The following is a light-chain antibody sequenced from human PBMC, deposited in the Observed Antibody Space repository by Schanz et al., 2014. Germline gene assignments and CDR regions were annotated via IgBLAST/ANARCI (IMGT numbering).Light chain of an antibody. Sequence: DIVMTQSPDSLAVPLGERATINCKSSNSNIKNYLAWYQQKPGQPPKLLIYWASTRESGVPDRFSGSGSGTDFTLTISNLQAEDVAVYYCQQYYSTPPMYTFGQGTKLEIK. CDR3: QQYYSTPPMYT. CDR1: NSNIKNY. CDR2: WAS. J-gene: IGKJ2*01. V-gene: IGKV4-1*01.